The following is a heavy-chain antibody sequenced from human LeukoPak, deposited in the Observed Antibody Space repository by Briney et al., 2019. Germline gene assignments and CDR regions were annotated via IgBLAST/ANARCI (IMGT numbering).Heavy chain of an antibody. CDR1: GYTFTSYY. D-gene: IGHD3-10*01. V-gene: IGHV1-46*01. Sequence: ASVKVSCKASGYTFTSYYMHWVRQAPGQGLEWMGIINPSGGSTSYAQKFQGRVTMTRDTSTSTVYMELSSLRSEDTAVYYCARDYSSGSYYPVPLLYYYYYGMDVWGKGTTVTVSS. CDR3: ARDYSSGSYYPVPLLYYYYYGMDV. J-gene: IGHJ6*04. CDR2: INPSGGST.